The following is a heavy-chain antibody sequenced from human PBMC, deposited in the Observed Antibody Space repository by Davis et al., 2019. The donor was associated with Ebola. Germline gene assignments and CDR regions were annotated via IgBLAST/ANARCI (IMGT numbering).Heavy chain of an antibody. J-gene: IGHJ5*02. CDR1: GFTFSSYA. CDR2: ISYDGSNK. Sequence: GESLKISCAASGFTFSSYAMHWVRQAPGKGLEWVAVISYDGSNKYYADSVKGRFTISRDNSKNTLYLQMNSLRAEDTAVYYCAKSWIAARPVWFDPWGQGTLVTVSS. CDR3: AKSWIAARPVWFDP. D-gene: IGHD6-6*01. V-gene: IGHV3-30-3*01.